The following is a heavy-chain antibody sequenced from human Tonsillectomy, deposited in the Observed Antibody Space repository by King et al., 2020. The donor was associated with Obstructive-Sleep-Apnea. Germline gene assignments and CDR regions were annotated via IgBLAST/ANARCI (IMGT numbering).Heavy chain of an antibody. CDR2: MNPNSGNT. V-gene: IGHV1-8*01. Sequence: VQLVESGAEVKKPGASVKVSCKASGYTFTSLDINWVRQATGQGLEWMGWMNPNSGNTGDAQKVQGRVTMTRNTSIRTAYMELISLRSEDTAVYYCARGARADPHDYWGQGTLVTVSS. J-gene: IGHJ4*02. CDR1: GYTFTSLD. D-gene: IGHD4/OR15-4a*01. CDR3: ARGARADPHDY.